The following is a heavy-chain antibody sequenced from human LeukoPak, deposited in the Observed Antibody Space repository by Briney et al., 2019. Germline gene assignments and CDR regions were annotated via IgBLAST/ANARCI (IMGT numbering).Heavy chain of an antibody. J-gene: IGHJ6*03. D-gene: IGHD6-6*01. Sequence: PSETLSLTCTVSGGSISSSSYYWGWIGQPPGKGLVWLGSIYYSGSTYYTPPLKSRVTISVDTSKNQFSLKLSSVTAADTAVYYCASIAARPTYYYYYMDVWGKGTTVTVSS. CDR1: GGSISSSSYY. V-gene: IGHV4-39*01. CDR3: ASIAARPTYYYYYMDV. CDR2: IYYSGST.